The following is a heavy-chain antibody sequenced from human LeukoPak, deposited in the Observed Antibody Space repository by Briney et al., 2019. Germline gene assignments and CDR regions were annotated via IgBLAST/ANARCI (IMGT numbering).Heavy chain of an antibody. CDR2: IRYDGSNK. J-gene: IGHJ4*02. Sequence: PGGSLRLSCAASGFTFSSYGMHWVRQAPGKGLEGVAFIRYDGSNKYYADSVKGRFTISRDNSKNTLYLQMNSLRAEDTAVYYCAYNYYGSGSYYSWGQGTLVTVSS. V-gene: IGHV3-30*02. CDR1: GFTFSSYG. D-gene: IGHD3-10*01. CDR3: AYNYYGSGSYYS.